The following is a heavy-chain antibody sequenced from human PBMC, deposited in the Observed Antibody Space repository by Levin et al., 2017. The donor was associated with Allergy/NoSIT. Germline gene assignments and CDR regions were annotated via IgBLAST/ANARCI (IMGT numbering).Heavy chain of an antibody. D-gene: IGHD3-3*01. Sequence: PGGSLRLSCAASGFNFSTHGMHWVRQAPGKGLEWVAVISSDGTNKDYADSVKGRFTISRDNSKSTLYLHMNSLRTEDTAVYYCAKASTILRFLGRMDVWGQGTTVTVSS. J-gene: IGHJ6*02. CDR3: AKASTILRFLGRMDV. V-gene: IGHV3-30*18. CDR2: ISSDGTNK. CDR1: GFNFSTHG.